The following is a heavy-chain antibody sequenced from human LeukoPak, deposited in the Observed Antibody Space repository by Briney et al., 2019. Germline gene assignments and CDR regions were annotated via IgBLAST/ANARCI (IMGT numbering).Heavy chain of an antibody. CDR1: GFTFSTYG. D-gene: IGHD3-10*01. V-gene: IGHV3-23*01. CDR3: AKDGPLLWFGPTDA. Sequence: GGSLRLSCVASGFTFSTYGMSWVRQAPGKGLGWVAAVSSTGSGTYYPDSLKGRFIISRDNSQNTVFLQMNSLRPEDTAFYFCAKDGPLLWFGPTDAWGQGILVTVSS. CDR2: VSSTGSGT. J-gene: IGHJ5*02.